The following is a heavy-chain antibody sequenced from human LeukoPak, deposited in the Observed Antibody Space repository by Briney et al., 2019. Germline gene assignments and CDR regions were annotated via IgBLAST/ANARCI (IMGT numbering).Heavy chain of an antibody. CDR2: IYYSGST. J-gene: IGHJ2*01. CDR3: ARDRGPGSWYFDL. CDR1: GGSISSYY. Sequence: SETLSLTCTVSGGSISSYYWSWIRQPPGKGLEWIGYIYYSGSTSYNPSLKSRVTISVDTSKNQFSLKLSSVTAADTAVYYCARDRGPGSWYFDLWGRGTLVTVSS. V-gene: IGHV4-59*01. D-gene: IGHD3-10*01.